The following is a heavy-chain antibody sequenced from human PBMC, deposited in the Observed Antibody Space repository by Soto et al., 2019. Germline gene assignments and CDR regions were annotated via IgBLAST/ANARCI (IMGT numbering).Heavy chain of an antibody. CDR1: GFTFSSYA. Sequence: PGGSLRLSCAASGFTFSSYAISWVRQAPGKGLEWVSAISGSGGSTYYADSVKGRFTISRDNSKNTLYLQMNSLRAEDTAVYYCASRFRSSIIMVRGVIDYYYYGMDVWGQGTTVTVSS. D-gene: IGHD3-10*01. CDR3: ASRFRSSIIMVRGVIDYYYYGMDV. V-gene: IGHV3-23*01. J-gene: IGHJ6*02. CDR2: ISGSGGST.